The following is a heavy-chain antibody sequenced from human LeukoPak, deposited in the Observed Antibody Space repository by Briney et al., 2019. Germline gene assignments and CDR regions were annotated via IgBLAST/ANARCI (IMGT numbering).Heavy chain of an antibody. CDR1: GGTFSSHA. J-gene: IGHJ4*02. D-gene: IGHD5-12*01. CDR2: IIPIFGTA. Sequence: ASVRVSCKASGGTFSSHAISWVRQAPGQGLEWMGGIIPIFGTANYAQKFQGRVTITADESTSTAYMELSSLRSEDTAVYYCARVIGYSGYETFDYWGQGTLVTVSS. CDR3: ARVIGYSGYETFDY. V-gene: IGHV1-69*13.